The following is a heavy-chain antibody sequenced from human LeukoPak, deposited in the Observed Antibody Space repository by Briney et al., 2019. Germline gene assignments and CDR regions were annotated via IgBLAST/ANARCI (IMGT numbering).Heavy chain of an antibody. CDR1: GGSINSYY. D-gene: IGHD3-10*01. CDR3: VRITQGTIDY. V-gene: IGHV4-59*01. CDR2: ISYSGST. Sequence: SETLSLTCTVSGGSINSYYWGWIRQPPGKGLEWIGYISYSGSTTYIPSLKSRVTISVDTSKNQFSLKLSSVTAADTAVYYCVRITQGTIDYWGRGTLVTVSS. J-gene: IGHJ4*02.